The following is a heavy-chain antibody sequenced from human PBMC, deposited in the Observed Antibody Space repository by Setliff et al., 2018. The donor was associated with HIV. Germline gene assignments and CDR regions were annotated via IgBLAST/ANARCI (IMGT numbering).Heavy chain of an antibody. V-gene: IGHV4-34*01. CDR1: SGSFSGYY. J-gene: IGHJ3*02. CDR2: INHSGST. Sequence: PSETLSLTCAVYSGSFSGYYWSWIRQPPGKGLEWIGEINHSGSTNYNPSLKSRVTISIDTSKNQFSLRLDSVTAADTAVYYCARRDYNFSGTFDIWGQGTMVTV. CDR3: ARRDYNFSGTFDI. D-gene: IGHD3-3*01.